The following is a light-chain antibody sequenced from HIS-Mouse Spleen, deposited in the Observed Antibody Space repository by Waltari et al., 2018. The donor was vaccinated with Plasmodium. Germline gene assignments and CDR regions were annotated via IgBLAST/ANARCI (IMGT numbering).Light chain of an antibody. J-gene: IGKJ2*01. CDR2: GAS. CDR3: QQYNNWPPYT. V-gene: IGKV3-15*01. CDR1: QSVSSN. Sequence: EIVMTQSPATLSVSPGDRATLSCRPSQSVSSNLAWYQQKPGQAPRLLIYGASTRATGSPARFSGSGSGTEFTLTISSLQSEDFAVYYCQQYNNWPPYTFGQGTKLEIK.